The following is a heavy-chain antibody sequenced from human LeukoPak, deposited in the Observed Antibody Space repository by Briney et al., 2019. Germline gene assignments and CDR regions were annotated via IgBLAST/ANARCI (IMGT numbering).Heavy chain of an antibody. CDR1: GYTFTGYY. J-gene: IGHJ4*02. D-gene: IGHD2-2*02. Sequence: ASVKVSCKASGYTFTGYYMDWVRQAPGQGLEWMGWINPNSGGTNYAQKFQGRVTMTRDTPISTAYMELSRLRSDDTAVYYCARASKSVVPAAILSEWSVGYWGQGTLVTVSS. CDR2: INPNSGGT. CDR3: ARASKSVVPAAILSEWSVGY. V-gene: IGHV1-2*02.